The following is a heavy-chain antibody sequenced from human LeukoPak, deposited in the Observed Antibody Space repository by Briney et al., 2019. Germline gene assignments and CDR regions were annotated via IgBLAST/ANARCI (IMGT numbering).Heavy chain of an antibody. V-gene: IGHV3-21*01. J-gene: IGHJ4*02. CDR3: ARKKPARDPDY. Sequence: GGSLRLSCAASGLTFSRYSMNWVRQAPGKGVEGVSSISSSSSYIYYADSVKGRFTISRDNAKNSLYLQMNSLRAEDTAVYYCARKKPARDPDYWGQGTLVTVSS. D-gene: IGHD2-2*01. CDR2: ISSSSSYI. CDR1: GLTFSRYS.